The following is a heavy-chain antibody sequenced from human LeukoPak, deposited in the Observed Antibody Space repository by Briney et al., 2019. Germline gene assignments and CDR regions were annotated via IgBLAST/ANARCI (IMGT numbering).Heavy chain of an antibody. D-gene: IGHD3-10*01. CDR2: ISYDGSNK. CDR1: GFTFSSYS. J-gene: IGHJ4*02. V-gene: IGHV3-30*18. Sequence: PGGSLRLSCAASGFTFSSYSMHWVRQAPGKGLEWVAVISYDGSNKYYADSVKGRFTISRDNSKNTLYLQMNSLRAEDTAVYYCAKDKSYYYGSGSLPLPFDYWGQGTLVTVSS. CDR3: AKDKSYYYGSGSLPLPFDY.